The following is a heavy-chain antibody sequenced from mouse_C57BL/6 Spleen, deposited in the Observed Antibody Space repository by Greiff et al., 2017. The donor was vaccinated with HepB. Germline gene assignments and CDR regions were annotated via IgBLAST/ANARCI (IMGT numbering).Heavy chain of an antibody. CDR3: ARSGTTGADY. D-gene: IGHD1-1*01. V-gene: IGHV1-50*01. Sequence: QVQLKQPGAELVKPGASVKLSCKASGYTFTSYWMQWVKQRPGQGLEWIGEIDPSDSYTNYNQKFKGKATLTVDTSSSTAYMQLSSLTSEDSAVYYCARSGTTGADYWGQGTTLTVSS. J-gene: IGHJ2*01. CDR2: IDPSDSYT. CDR1: GYTFTSYW.